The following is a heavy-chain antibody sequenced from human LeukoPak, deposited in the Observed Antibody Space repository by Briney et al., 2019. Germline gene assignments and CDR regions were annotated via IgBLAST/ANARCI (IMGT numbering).Heavy chain of an antibody. Sequence: SETLSLTCTVSVGSISNYYWSRIRQPPGKGLEWIGYIYYSGNTNYNPSLKSRVTISVDTSKDQFSLKLNSVTAADTAVYYCARVRYCSTNRCYDREFDNWGQGTLVTVSS. J-gene: IGHJ4*02. CDR3: ARVRYCSTNRCYDREFDN. V-gene: IGHV4-59*01. CDR2: IYYSGNT. CDR1: VGSISNYY. D-gene: IGHD2-2*01.